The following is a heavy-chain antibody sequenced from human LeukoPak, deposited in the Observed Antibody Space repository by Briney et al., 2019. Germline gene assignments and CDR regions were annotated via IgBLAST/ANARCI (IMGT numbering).Heavy chain of an antibody. CDR1: GFTFSTYS. CDR3: AREGPVATAFDH. Sequence: TGGSLRLSCAASGFTFSTYSMNWVRQARGKGLEWVSSISSSSNYNYYADSLKGRLTISRDNAMNSLYLQMNNLRAEDTAVYFCAREGPVATAFDHWGQGTLVTVST. V-gene: IGHV3-21*01. J-gene: IGHJ4*02. D-gene: IGHD2-2*01. CDR2: ISSSSNYN.